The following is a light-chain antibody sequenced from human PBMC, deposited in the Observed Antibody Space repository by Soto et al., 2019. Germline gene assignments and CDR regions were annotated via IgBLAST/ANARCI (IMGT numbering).Light chain of an antibody. CDR2: GAS. J-gene: IGKJ1*01. V-gene: IGKV3-20*01. CDR3: HQYGSSPRT. CDR1: QSFTSNY. Sequence: EIVLTQSPGTLSLSPGERATLSCGASQSFTSNYLAWYQQKPGQAPRLLIYGASTRATGIPDRFSGSGSGTGFTLTISRLAPEDFAFYYCHQYGSSPRTFGQGTKVEIK.